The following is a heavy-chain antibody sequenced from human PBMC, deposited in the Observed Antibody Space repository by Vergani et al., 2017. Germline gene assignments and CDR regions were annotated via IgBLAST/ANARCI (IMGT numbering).Heavy chain of an antibody. CDR1: GFTFDDYA. CDR3: ARGLINYDSSGYYFDY. CDR2: ISWNSGSI. J-gene: IGHJ4*02. V-gene: IGHV3-9*01. D-gene: IGHD3-22*01. Sequence: EVQLVESGGGLVQPGRSLRLSCAASGFTFDDYAMHWVRQAPGKGLEWVSGISWNSGSIGYADSVKGRFTISRDNAKNSLYLQMNSLRAEDTAVYYCARGLINYDSSGYYFDYWGQGTLVTVSS.